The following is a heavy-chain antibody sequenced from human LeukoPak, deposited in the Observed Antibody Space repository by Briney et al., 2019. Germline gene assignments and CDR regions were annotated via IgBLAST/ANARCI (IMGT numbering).Heavy chain of an antibody. CDR3: ARDGGGRLGNHGDRPFDY. V-gene: IGHV4-38-2*02. CDR2: MYHSGNT. Sequence: SETLSLTCTVSGYSISSPYYWGWIRQPPGKGLEWIGSMYHSGNTYYNPSLKSRVTISVDTSKNQFSLKLSSVTAADTAMYFCARDGGGRLGNHGDRPFDYWGQGTLVTVSS. D-gene: IGHD1-14*01. CDR1: GYSISSPYY. J-gene: IGHJ4*02.